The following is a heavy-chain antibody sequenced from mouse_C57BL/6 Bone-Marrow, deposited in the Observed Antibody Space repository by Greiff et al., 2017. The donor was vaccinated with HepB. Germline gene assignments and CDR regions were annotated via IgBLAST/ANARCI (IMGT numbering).Heavy chain of an antibody. J-gene: IGHJ3*01. CDR1: GYTFTDYY. V-gene: IGHV1-26*01. CDR3: ANGAYSNYVAWFAY. CDR2: INPNNGGT. D-gene: IGHD2-5*01. Sequence: VQLQQSGPELVKPGASVKISCKASGYTFTDYYMNWVKQSHGKSLEWIGDINPNNGGTSYNQKFKGKATLTVDKSSSTAYMELRSLTSEDSAVYYRANGAYSNYVAWFAYWGQGTLVTVSA.